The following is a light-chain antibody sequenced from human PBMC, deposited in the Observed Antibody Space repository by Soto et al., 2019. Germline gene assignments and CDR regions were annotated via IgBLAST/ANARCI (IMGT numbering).Light chain of an antibody. CDR2: EVS. CDR3: ASLTTTSFV. V-gene: IGLV2-14*01. J-gene: IGLJ1*01. CDR1: SSDVGAYNF. Sequence: QSALTHPASVAGSPGQSITISCAGTSSDVGAYNFVSWYQHHPDKAPKLMISEVSNRLSGVSDRFSGSKSGNTASLTISGLQAEDEADYYCASLTTTSFVFGTGTKVTVL.